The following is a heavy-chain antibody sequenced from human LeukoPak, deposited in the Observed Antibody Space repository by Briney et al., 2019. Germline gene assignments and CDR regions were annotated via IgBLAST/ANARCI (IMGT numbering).Heavy chain of an antibody. CDR1: GYTFTSYG. V-gene: IGHV1-18*01. CDR2: ISAYNGNT. D-gene: IGHD2-15*01. Sequence: GASVKVSCKASGYTFTSYGISWVRQAPGQGREWMGWISAYNGNTNYAQKLQGRVTMTTDTSTSTAYMELRSLRSDDTAVYYCARTPSVYCSGGNCYPGHLDFWGQGTLVTVSS. J-gene: IGHJ4*02. CDR3: ARTPSVYCSGGNCYPGHLDF.